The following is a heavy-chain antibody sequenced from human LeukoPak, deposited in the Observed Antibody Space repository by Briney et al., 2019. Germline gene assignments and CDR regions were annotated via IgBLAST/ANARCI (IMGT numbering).Heavy chain of an antibody. Sequence: GESLKVSCKGSGYSFTGYWIAWVRQMPGKGLEWMRIIYPGESDTRYSPSFQGQVTISADKSISTAYLQWSSLKASDTAMYYCARLGGQFAFDIWGQGTMVTVSS. D-gene: IGHD3-16*01. CDR1: GYSFTGYW. CDR3: ARLGGQFAFDI. J-gene: IGHJ3*02. V-gene: IGHV5-51*01. CDR2: IYPGESDT.